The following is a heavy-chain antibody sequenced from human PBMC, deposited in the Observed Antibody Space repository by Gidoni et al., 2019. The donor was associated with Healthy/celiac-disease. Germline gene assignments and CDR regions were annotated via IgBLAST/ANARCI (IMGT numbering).Heavy chain of an antibody. CDR1: GFTFGRYA. CDR3: ARDNGRYYDSSGWVDP. J-gene: IGHJ5*02. D-gene: IGHD3-22*01. CDR2: ISYDRNKK. V-gene: IGHV3-30-3*01. Sequence: QVQLVESGEGVVQPGRSLCIPCAASGFTFGRYAIPWVRQAPGKGLGWVAVISYDRNKKYYADSGKGRFTISRDNSKNTLYLQMNSLRAEDTAVYYCARDNGRYYDSSGWVDPWGQGTLVTVSS.